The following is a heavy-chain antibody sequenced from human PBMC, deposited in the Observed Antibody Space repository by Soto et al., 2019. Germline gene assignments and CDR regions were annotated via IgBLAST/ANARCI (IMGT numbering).Heavy chain of an antibody. D-gene: IGHD6-13*01. Sequence: SETLSLTCAVYGGSFSGYYWSWIRQPPGKGLEWIGEINPRGSTNYNPSLKSRVTISVDTSKNQFSLKLTSVTATDTAAYYCARGLPGRSSSWYHSWGQGTPVTVSS. V-gene: IGHV4-34*01. CDR2: INPRGST. CDR3: ARGLPGRSSSWYHS. J-gene: IGHJ5*01. CDR1: GGSFSGYY.